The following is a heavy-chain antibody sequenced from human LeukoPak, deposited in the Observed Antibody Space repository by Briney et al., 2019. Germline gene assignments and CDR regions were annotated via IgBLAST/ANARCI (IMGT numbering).Heavy chain of an antibody. J-gene: IGHJ3*02. CDR3: AREGKDYDFWPRTFDI. CDR1: GGTFTIYA. CDR2: IIPISGTA. Sequence: SVKVSCKASGGTFTIYAITWVRQAPGQGLEWMGGIIPISGTANYAQKFQGRVTITADESTSTAYMELSSLRSEDTAVYYCAREGKDYDFWPRTFDIWGQGTMVTVSS. D-gene: IGHD3-3*01. V-gene: IGHV1-69*13.